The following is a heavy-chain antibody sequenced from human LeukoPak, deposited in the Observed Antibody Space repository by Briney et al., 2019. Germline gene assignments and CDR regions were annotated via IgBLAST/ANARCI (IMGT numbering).Heavy chain of an antibody. CDR2: IYYSGST. V-gene: IGHV4-39*01. J-gene: IGHJ5*02. CDR3: ARHNLGSSSWGQGKWFDP. D-gene: IGHD6-13*01. Sequence: SETLSLTCTVSGGSISSSNYYWGWIRQPPGKGLEWIGNIYYSGSTYYKPSLKTRVTISVDTSKNQFSLKLSSVTAADTAVYYCARHNLGSSSWGQGKWFDPWGQGTLVTVSS. CDR1: GGSISSSNYY.